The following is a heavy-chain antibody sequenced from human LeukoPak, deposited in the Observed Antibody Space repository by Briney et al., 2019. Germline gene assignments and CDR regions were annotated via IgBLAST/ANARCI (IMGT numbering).Heavy chain of an antibody. D-gene: IGHD3-22*01. J-gene: IGHJ4*02. CDR2: ISPSGGIT. CDR1: GFTFSSHG. Sequence: GGSLRLSCAASGFTFSSHGMNWVRQAPGKGLEWVSGISPSGGITYYTDSVKGRFTISRDNSKNTQSLQMNSLRAEDTAVYYCAKVSITMIVVPDYWGQGTLVTVSS. V-gene: IGHV3-23*01. CDR3: AKVSITMIVVPDY.